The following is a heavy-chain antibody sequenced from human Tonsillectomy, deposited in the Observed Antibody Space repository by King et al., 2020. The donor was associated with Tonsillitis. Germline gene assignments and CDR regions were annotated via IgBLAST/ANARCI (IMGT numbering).Heavy chain of an antibody. CDR3: ARGRLTGVYYYYYYMDV. V-gene: IGHV1-8*01. CDR1: GYTFTSYD. D-gene: IGHD7-27*01. J-gene: IGHJ6*03. CDR2: MNPNSGNT. Sequence: QLVQSGAEVKKPGASVKVSCKASGYTFTSYDINWVRQATGQGLEWMGWMNPNSGNTGYAQKFQGRVTMTRNTSISTAYMELSSLRSEDTAVYYCARGRLTGVYYYYYYMDVWGKGTTVTISS.